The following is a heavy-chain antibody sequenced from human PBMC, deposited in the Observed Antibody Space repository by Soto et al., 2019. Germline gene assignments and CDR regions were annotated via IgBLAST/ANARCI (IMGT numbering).Heavy chain of an antibody. CDR1: GGSISSYY. CDR2: IYYTGST. CDR3: ATFTWYFDL. J-gene: IGHJ2*01. Sequence: QVQLQESGPGLVKPSETLSLTCTVSGGSISSYYWSWIRQPPGKGLEWIGYIYYTGSTNYNPSLRSLVTVSVAPSKHQFPRQIRSVTAADTTVYYCATFTWYFDLWGRGTLVTVSS. V-gene: IGHV4-59*01.